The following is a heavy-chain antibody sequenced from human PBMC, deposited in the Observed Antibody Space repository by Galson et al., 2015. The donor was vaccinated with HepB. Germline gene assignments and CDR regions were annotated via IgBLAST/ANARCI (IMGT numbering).Heavy chain of an antibody. CDR2: INGDGTNT. Sequence: SLRLSCAASGFTFVNYWIHWVRQAPGKGPVWVSRINGDGTNTTCADSVKGRFTISRDNAKNTLYLQMNSLRAEDTAVYYCARVRGRYQYDAFDIWGQGTMVSVSS. CDR1: GFTFVNYW. D-gene: IGHD2-2*01. CDR3: ARVRGRYQYDAFDI. V-gene: IGHV3-74*01. J-gene: IGHJ3*02.